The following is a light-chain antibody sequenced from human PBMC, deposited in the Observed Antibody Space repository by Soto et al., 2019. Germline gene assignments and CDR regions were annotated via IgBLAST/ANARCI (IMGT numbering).Light chain of an antibody. CDR1: SSDVGGHNF. CDR3: SSYTSSSPLYV. Sequence: QSALTQPASVSGSPGQSITISCTGTSSDVGGHNFVSWYQHHPGKAPKLMIFSVSNRPPGVSNRFSGSKSGNTASLTISGLQAEDEADYYCSSYTSSSPLYVFGSGTKVTVL. CDR2: SVS. J-gene: IGLJ1*01. V-gene: IGLV2-14*01.